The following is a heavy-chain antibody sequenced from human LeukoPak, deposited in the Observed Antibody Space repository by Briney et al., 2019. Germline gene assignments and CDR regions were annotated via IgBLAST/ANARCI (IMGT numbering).Heavy chain of an antibody. V-gene: IGHV3-23*01. J-gene: IGHJ4*02. D-gene: IGHD1-26*01. Sequence: GGSLRLSCAASGFTFSNYAISWVRQAPGRGLEWVLAISAAGGSTYYADSVKGRFTFSRDNAKNTVYVQMNSLRAEDTAVYYCARDRSGGNYATFEYWGQGTLVTVSS. CDR1: GFTFSNYA. CDR3: ARDRSGGNYATFEY. CDR2: ISAAGGST.